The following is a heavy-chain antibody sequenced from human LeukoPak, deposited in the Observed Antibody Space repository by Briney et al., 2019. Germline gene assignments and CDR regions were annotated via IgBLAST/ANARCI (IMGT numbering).Heavy chain of an antibody. V-gene: IGHV4-34*01. CDR1: GGSFSGYY. D-gene: IGHD2-2*01. J-gene: IGHJ5*02. CDR2: INHSGST. Sequence: PSETLSLTCAVYGGSFSGYYWSWIRQPPGKGLEWIGEINHSGSTNYNPSLKSRVTISVDTSKNQFSLKLSSVTASDTAVYYCARGNCSSTSCYSSDWSDPWGQGTLVTVSS. CDR3: ARGNCSSTSCYSSDWSDP.